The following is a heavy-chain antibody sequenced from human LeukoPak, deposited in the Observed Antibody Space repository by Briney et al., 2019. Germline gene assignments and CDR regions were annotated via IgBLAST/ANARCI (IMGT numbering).Heavy chain of an antibody. D-gene: IGHD2-2*01. CDR2: IYHSGST. CDR1: GGSISSGGYS. Sequence: SETLSLTCAVSGGSISSGGYSWSWIRQPPGRGLEWIEYIYHSGSTYYNPSLKSRVTISVDRSKNQFSLKLSSVTAADTAVYYCARDGGGTSCYLCFDYWGQGTLVTVSS. CDR3: ARDGGGTSCYLCFDY. J-gene: IGHJ4*02. V-gene: IGHV4-30-2*01.